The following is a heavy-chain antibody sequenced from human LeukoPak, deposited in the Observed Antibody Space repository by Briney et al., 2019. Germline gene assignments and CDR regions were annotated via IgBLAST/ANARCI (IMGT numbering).Heavy chain of an antibody. CDR2: IYTSGST. CDR1: GGSISRYY. J-gene: IGHJ4*02. V-gene: IGHV4-4*07. Sequence: PSETLSLTCSVSGGSISRYYWNWIRQSAGKGLEWIGRIYTSGSTNYNPSLKSRVTMSVDTSKNQFSLKLSSATAADTAVYYCAREFCSGGSCSSLFYFDYWGQGTLVTVSS. D-gene: IGHD2-15*01. CDR3: AREFCSGGSCSSLFYFDY.